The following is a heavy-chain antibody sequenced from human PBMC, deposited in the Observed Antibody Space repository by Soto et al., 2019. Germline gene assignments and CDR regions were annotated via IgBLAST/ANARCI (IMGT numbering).Heavy chain of an antibody. CDR2: ISTDSNYL. CDR3: ATNVVLVVVPAIDS. Sequence: EVQLVESGGGLVKPGGSLRLSCAASGFTFSSYGMNWVRQAPGKGLEWVSSISTDSNYLYYADSVKGRFTISRDNAKNSLYLQMNSLRAEDTAVYYCATNVVLVVVPAIDSWGQGILVTVSS. D-gene: IGHD2-15*01. CDR1: GFTFSSYG. V-gene: IGHV3-21*01. J-gene: IGHJ4*02.